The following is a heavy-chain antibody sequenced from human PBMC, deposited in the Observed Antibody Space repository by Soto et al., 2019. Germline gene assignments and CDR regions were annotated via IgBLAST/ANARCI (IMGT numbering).Heavy chain of an antibody. Sequence: SDTLSLTCTVSGGSISSYYWSWIRQPPGKGLEWIGYIYYSGSTNYNPSLKSRVTISVDTSKNQFSLKLSSVTAADTAVYYCASTRDGYNAYDYWGQGTLVTVSS. CDR1: GGSISSYY. CDR3: ASTRDGYNAYDY. V-gene: IGHV4-59*07. D-gene: IGHD5-12*01. J-gene: IGHJ4*02. CDR2: IYYSGST.